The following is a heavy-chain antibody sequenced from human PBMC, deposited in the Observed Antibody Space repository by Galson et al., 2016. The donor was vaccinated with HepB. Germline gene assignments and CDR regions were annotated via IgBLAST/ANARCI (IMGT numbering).Heavy chain of an antibody. CDR1: GFSVSGSI. V-gene: IGHV3-73*01. J-gene: IGHJ4*02. Sequence: SLRLSCAASGFSVSGSIVHWVRQASGKGLEWVGRIKSKADSYATTYPESGEGSFTISRDDSKNTAYLEMNSLRVEDTAVYYCARDLGSSGYIFVYWGQGTLVTVSS. CDR2: IKSKADSYAT. D-gene: IGHD3-22*01. CDR3: ARDLGSSGYIFVY.